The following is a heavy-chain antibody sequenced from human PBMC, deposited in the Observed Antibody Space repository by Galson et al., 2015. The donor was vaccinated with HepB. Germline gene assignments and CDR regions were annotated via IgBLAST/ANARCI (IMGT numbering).Heavy chain of an antibody. CDR2: VSWDGTTT. CDR3: ARRHELTEFFQH. CDR1: GFIFDNYS. D-gene: IGHD1-26*01. V-gene: IGHV3-43*01. Sequence: SLRLSCATSGFIFDNYSMNWVRQAPGKGPEWVALVSWDGTTTYYADSVKGRFTISRDNSKNSLYLQMNSLRTVDTALYFCARRHELTEFFQHWGQGTLVTVS. J-gene: IGHJ1*01.